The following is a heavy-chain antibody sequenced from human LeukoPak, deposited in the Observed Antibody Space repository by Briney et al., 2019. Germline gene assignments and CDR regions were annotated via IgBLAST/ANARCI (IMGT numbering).Heavy chain of an antibody. V-gene: IGHV4-61*01. CDR1: GGSVSSNNYQ. Sequence: SETLSLTCTVSGGSVSSNNYQWNWIRQPPGKGLEWIGDIYHSGSTNYNPSLKSRVTISVDTSKNQFSLKLSSVTAADTAVYYCARRLVGLTFDYWGQGTLVTVSS. D-gene: IGHD3-10*01. CDR2: IYHSGST. CDR3: ARRLVGLTFDY. J-gene: IGHJ4*02.